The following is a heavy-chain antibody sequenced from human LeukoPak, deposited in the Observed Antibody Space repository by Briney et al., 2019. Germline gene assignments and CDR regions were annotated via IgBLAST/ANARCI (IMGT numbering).Heavy chain of an antibody. CDR2: INHSGST. D-gene: IGHD2-2*01. CDR1: GGSFSGYS. V-gene: IGHV4-34*01. Sequence: SETLSLTCAVNGGSFSGYSWSWIRQPPGRGLEWIGEINHSGSTKYNPSPKSRVTISVDTSKKQLSLELSSMTAADTAVYYCARRYCSSTSCYGAAFDIWGQGTMVTVSS. J-gene: IGHJ3*02. CDR3: ARRYCSSTSCYGAAFDI.